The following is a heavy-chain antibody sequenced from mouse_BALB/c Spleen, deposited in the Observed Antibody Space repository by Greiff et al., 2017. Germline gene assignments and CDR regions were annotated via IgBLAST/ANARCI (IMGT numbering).Heavy chain of an antibody. V-gene: IGHV1S22*01. CDR3: TRNYYRYDGFYAMDY. J-gene: IGHJ4*01. Sequence: LQQPGSELVRPGASVKLSCKASGYTFTSYWMHWVKQRPGQGREWIGNIYPGSGSTNYDEKFKSKATLTVDTSSSTAYMQLSSLTSEDSAVYYCTRNYYRYDGFYAMDYWGQGTSVTVSS. CDR2: IYPGSGST. CDR1: GYTFTSYW. D-gene: IGHD2-14*01.